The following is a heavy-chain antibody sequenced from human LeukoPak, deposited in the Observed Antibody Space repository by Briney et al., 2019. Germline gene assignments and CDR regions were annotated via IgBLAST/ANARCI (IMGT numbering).Heavy chain of an antibody. J-gene: IGHJ4*02. V-gene: IGHV3-30*18. D-gene: IGHD3-22*01. CDR1: GFTFSSYG. Sequence: GGSLRLSCAASGFTFSSYGMHWVRQAPGKGLEWVAVISYDGSDKNYADSVKGRFTISRDNSKNTLYLQMNSLRAEDTAVFYCAYDSSGYYYTPGDYWGQGTLVTVSS. CDR3: AYDSSGYYYTPGDY. CDR2: ISYDGSDK.